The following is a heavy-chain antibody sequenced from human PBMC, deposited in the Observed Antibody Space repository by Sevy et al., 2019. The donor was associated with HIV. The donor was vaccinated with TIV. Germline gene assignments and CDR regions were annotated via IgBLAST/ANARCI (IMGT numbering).Heavy chain of an antibody. V-gene: IGHV3-49*03. J-gene: IGHJ3*02. CDR1: GFTFGDYA. D-gene: IGHD3-22*01. Sequence: GGSLRLSCTASGFTFGDYAMSWFRQAPGKGLEWVGFIRSKAYGGTTEYAASVKGRFTISRDDSKSIAYLQMNSLKTEDTAVSYCTRGGYYDSSGYLNAAFDIWGQGTMVTVSS. CDR3: TRGGYYDSSGYLNAAFDI. CDR2: IRSKAYGGTT.